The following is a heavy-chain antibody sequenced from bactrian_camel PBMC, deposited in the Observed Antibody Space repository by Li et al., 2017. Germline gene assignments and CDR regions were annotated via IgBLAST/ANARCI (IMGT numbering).Heavy chain of an antibody. CDR2: INFDGDKP. J-gene: IGHJ4*01. D-gene: IGHD8*01. V-gene: IGHV3S1*01. Sequence: HVQLVESGGGLVQPGGSLRLSCAASGFTFSSYFIYWVRQAPGKGPDFVSGINFDGDKPYYTPSTKGRFTISRDNAKNTVYLRMNSLKSEDSAVYYCVRDLLTGWGQGTQVTVS. CDR1: GFTFSSYF. CDR3: VRDLLTG.